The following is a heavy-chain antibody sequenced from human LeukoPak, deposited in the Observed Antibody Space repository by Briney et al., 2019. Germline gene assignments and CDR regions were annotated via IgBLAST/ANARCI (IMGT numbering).Heavy chain of an antibody. CDR1: GGSISSGDYY. CDR3: ARDVPYDIVVVPAAQGGYMDV. V-gene: IGHV4-30-4*01. CDR2: IYYSGST. D-gene: IGHD2-2*01. Sequence: SETLSLTCTVSGGSISSGDYYWSWVRQPLGKGLEWIGYIYYSGSTYYNPSLKSRVTISVDRSKNQFSLKLSSVTAADTAVYYCARDVPYDIVVVPAAQGGYMDVWGKGTTVTVSS. J-gene: IGHJ6*03.